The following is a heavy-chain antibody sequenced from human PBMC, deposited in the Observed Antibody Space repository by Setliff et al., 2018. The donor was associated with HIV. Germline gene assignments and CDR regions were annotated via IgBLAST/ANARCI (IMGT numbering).Heavy chain of an antibody. Sequence: SVKVSCKASGGTFSSYAISWVRQAPGQGLEWMGGIIPIFDTTNYAQKFQGRVTITADESTSTAYMELSSLRSEDTAVYYCAKGPLYSGYDLDYYCYYMDVWGKGTTVTVSS. D-gene: IGHD5-12*01. CDR3: AKGPLYSGYDLDYYCYYMDV. V-gene: IGHV1-69*13. J-gene: IGHJ6*03. CDR2: IIPIFDTT. CDR1: GGTFSSYA.